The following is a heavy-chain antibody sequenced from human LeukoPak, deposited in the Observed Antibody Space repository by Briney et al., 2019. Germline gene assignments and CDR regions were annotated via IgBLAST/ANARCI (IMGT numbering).Heavy chain of an antibody. Sequence: SETLSLTCTVSGGSIRNYYWSWIRQPPGEGLEWIGYIHDRGSTSYNPSPQSRVTISGNTSKNQFSLKLNSVTAADTAVYYCARAVGAAPFDYWGQGTLVTVSS. D-gene: IGHD2-15*01. CDR2: IHDRGST. V-gene: IGHV4-59*01. CDR1: GGSIRNYY. J-gene: IGHJ4*02. CDR3: ARAVGAAPFDY.